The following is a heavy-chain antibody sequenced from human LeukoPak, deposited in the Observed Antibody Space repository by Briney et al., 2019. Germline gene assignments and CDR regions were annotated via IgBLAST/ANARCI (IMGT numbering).Heavy chain of an antibody. CDR3: ASATTLWTTLGY. CDR1: GGTFSSYA. D-gene: IGHD2/OR15-2a*01. J-gene: IGHJ4*02. Sequence: SVKVSCKASGGTFSSYAISWVRQAPGQGLEWMGRIIPILGIANYAQKFQGRVTITADKSTSTAYMELSSLRSEDAAVYYCASATTLWTTLGYWGQGTLVTVSS. CDR2: IIPILGIA. V-gene: IGHV1-69*04.